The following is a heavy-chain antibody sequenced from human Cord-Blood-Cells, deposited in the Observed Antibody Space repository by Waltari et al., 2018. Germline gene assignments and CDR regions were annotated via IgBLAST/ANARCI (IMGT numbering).Heavy chain of an antibody. CDR3: ARDLNYDY. D-gene: IGHD1-7*01. V-gene: IGHV3-30*04. J-gene: IGHJ4*02. Sequence: QVQLVESGGGVVQPGRSLRLSCAASGFTFSSYDMHWVRQAPGKGLEWVAVISYDGSNKYYADSVKGRFTISRDNSKNTLYLQMNSLRAEDTAVYYCARDLNYDYWGQGTLVTVSS. CDR1: GFTFSSYD. CDR2: ISYDGSNK.